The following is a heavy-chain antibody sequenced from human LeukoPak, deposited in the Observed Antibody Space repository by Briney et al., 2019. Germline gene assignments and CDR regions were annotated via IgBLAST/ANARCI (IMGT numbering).Heavy chain of an antibody. V-gene: IGHV3-7*01. Sequence: GGSLRLSCAASGFTFTTYSMSWVRQAPGKGLEWVANIKEDGSEKYYVDSVKGRFTISRDNAKKSLYLQMNSLRAEDTAVYYCARLSGSYPPHWGQGTLVTVSS. CDR3: ARLSGSYPPH. CDR1: GFTFTTYS. CDR2: IKEDGSEK. J-gene: IGHJ4*02. D-gene: IGHD1-26*01.